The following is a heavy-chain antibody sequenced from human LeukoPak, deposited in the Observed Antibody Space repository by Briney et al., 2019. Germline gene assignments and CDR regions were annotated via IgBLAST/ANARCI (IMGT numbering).Heavy chain of an antibody. D-gene: IGHD6-13*01. V-gene: IGHV4-59*08. CDR1: VGSISSYH. Sequence: SDTLSLTCTVSVGSISSYHWSWIRQPPGKGLEWIGYFYSSGSTNYNTSLESRVTISGDTSKNQFSLKLSSVTAADTAVYYCARLGYSSSWYKIDYWGQGTLVSVSS. J-gene: IGHJ4*02. CDR2: FYSSGST. CDR3: ARLGYSSSWYKIDY.